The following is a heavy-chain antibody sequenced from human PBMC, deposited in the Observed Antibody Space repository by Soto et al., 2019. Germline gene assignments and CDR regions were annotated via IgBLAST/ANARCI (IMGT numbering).Heavy chain of an antibody. J-gene: IGHJ4*02. CDR1: GFTFSSYS. V-gene: IGHV3-21*01. CDR2: ISSSSSYI. Sequence: LRLSCAASGFTFSSYSMNWVRQAPGKGLEWVSSISSSSSYIYYADSVKGRFTISRDNAKNSLYLQMNSLRAEDTAVYYCARDAFYSSGYYYEWGQGTLVTVSS. CDR3: ARDAFYSSGYYYE. D-gene: IGHD3-22*01.